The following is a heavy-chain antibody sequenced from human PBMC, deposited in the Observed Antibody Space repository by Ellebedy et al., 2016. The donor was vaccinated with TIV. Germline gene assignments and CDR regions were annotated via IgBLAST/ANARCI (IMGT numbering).Heavy chain of an antibody. CDR3: ARGYSSGSYFA. V-gene: IGHV3-7*01. CDR1: GFTFSSFW. Sequence: GGSLRLSCAASGFTFSSFWISWVRQAPGKGLEWVATIKEDGSDKYYLDSVKSRFTISRDNTKNSLYLQMNSLRVEDTAVYSCARGYSSGSYFAWGQGTLVTVSS. D-gene: IGHD3-10*01. CDR2: IKEDGSDK. J-gene: IGHJ4*02.